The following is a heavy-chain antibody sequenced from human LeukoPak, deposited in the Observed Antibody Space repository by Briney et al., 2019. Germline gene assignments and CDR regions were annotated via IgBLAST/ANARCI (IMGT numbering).Heavy chain of an antibody. D-gene: IGHD3-22*01. Sequence: PSETLSLTCTVSGGSISSSSSYWGWIRQPPGKGLEWIGSVRYSGRTYYNPSLKSRVTMSSDTSKNQFSLRLTSVTAAGTAVYSCARHYYDSSGLAYYFDYWGQGTLVTVSS. CDR3: ARHYYDSSGLAYYFDY. J-gene: IGHJ4*02. CDR1: GGSISSSSSY. CDR2: VRYSGRT. V-gene: IGHV4-39*01.